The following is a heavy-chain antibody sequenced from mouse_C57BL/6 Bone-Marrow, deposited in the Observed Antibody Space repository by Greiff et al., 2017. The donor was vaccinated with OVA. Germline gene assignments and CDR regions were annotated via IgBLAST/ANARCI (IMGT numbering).Heavy chain of an antibody. V-gene: IGHV1-15*01. J-gene: IGHJ2*01. D-gene: IGHD1-1*01. CDR1: GYTFTDYE. Sequence: PLKQPGAELVKPGASVTLSCKASGYTFTDYEMHWVKQTPVHGLEWIGAIDPETGGTAYNQKFKGKAILTADKSSSTAYMELRSLTSEDSAVYYCTRGDYGSPFDYWGQGTTLTVSS. CDR3: TRGDYGSPFDY. CDR2: IDPETGGT.